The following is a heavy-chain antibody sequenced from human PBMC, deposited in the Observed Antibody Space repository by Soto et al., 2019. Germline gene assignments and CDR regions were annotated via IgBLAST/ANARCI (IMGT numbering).Heavy chain of an antibody. J-gene: IGHJ4*02. V-gene: IGHV3-23*01. CDR1: GFSFSNSA. Sequence: EVHLLESGGGLVQPGGSLRLSCAASGFSFSNSAMTWVRQAPGKGREWVSGISGSGDITYNTDSVTGRFAISRDTSNNVIYLQMRSLRAEDTAVYYCEKVPPWVLRYHYWVFDYWGQGTMVTVSS. D-gene: IGHD3-9*01. CDR2: ISGSGDIT. CDR3: EKVPPWVLRYHYWVFDY.